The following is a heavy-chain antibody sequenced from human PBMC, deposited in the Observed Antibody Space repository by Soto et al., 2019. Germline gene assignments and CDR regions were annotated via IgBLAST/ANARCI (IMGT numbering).Heavy chain of an antibody. CDR2: MHPDSFGDT. CDR1: GYTFTSYN. D-gene: IGHD2-21*01. Sequence: QVQLVQSGAEMKKPGASVKVSCKASGYTFTSYNINWVRQAPGQGLEWMGWMHPDSFGDTDYAQRFQGRVTMTRDTSTHTVYMELTNLTSDDTAVYYCARGRLVSGRYYYYGLDVWGQGTAVTVSS. CDR3: ARGRLVSGRYYYYGLDV. V-gene: IGHV1-8*01. J-gene: IGHJ6*02.